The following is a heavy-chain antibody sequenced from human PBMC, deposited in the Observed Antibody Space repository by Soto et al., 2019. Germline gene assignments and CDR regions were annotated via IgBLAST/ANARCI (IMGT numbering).Heavy chain of an antibody. CDR1: GFTFSSYA. J-gene: IGHJ6*02. CDR2: ISYDGSNK. V-gene: IGHV3-30-3*01. Sequence: GGSLRLSCAASGFTFSSYAMHWVRQAPGKGLEWVAVISYDGSNKYYADSVKGRFTISRDNSKNTLYLQMNSLRAEDTAVYYCAREGDYSYYSYGMDVWGQGTTVTVSS. CDR3: AREGDYSYYSYGMDV. D-gene: IGHD3-16*01.